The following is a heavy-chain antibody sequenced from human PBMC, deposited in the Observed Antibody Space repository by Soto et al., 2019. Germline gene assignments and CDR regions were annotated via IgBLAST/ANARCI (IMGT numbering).Heavy chain of an antibody. CDR2: IWYDGSNK. CDR3: ARGYYESSGVFDY. J-gene: IGHJ4*02. Sequence: QVPLEESGGGVVQPGRSLRLSCAASGFTFSSYGMHWVRQAPGKGLEWVAVIWYDGSNKYYADSVKGRFTISRDNSKNSVCWQMNSLRAEDTAVYYCARGYYESSGVFDYWGQGTLVTVSS. D-gene: IGHD3-22*01. V-gene: IGHV3-33*01. CDR1: GFTFSSYG.